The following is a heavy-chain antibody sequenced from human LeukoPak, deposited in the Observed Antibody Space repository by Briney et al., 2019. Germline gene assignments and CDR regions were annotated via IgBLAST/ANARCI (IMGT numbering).Heavy chain of an antibody. CDR3: ARDHYYDSSGYYL. CDR1: GGSISSGGYY. V-gene: IGHV4-30-2*01. J-gene: IGHJ4*02. Sequence: ETSETLSLTCTVSGGSISSGGYYWSWIRQPPGKGLEWIGYIYHSGSTYYNPSLKSRVTISVDRSKNQFSLKLSSVTAADTAVYYCARDHYYDSSGYYLWGQGTLVTVSS. CDR2: IYHSGST. D-gene: IGHD3-22*01.